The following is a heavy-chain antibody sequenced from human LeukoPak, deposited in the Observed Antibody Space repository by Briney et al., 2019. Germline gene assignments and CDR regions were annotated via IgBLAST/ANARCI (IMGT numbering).Heavy chain of an antibody. Sequence: PGGSLRLSCAASGFTFSTYAMSWVRQAAGKGLEWIGYIYYSGGTNYNPSLKSRVTISVDTSKNQFSLKLSSVTAADTAVYYCAREGGYCSGGSCYSRKYFDYWGQGTLVTVSS. CDR3: AREGGYCSGGSCYSRKYFDY. CDR1: GFTFSTYA. J-gene: IGHJ4*02. V-gene: IGHV4-59*01. D-gene: IGHD2-15*01. CDR2: IYYSGGT.